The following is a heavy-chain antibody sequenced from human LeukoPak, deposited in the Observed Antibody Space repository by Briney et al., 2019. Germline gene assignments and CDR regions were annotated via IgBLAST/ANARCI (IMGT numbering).Heavy chain of an antibody. Sequence: ASVKVSCKASGYTFTGYYMHWGRDGPGQGVERMGWIYPNSGGTNDAQKVQGRVTMPRATSISTAYMELSRLRSDDTAVYYCAREILYGLVLGNFDYWGQGTLVTVSS. CDR3: AREILYGLVLGNFDY. D-gene: IGHD6-19*01. J-gene: IGHJ4*02. CDR2: IYPNSGGT. V-gene: IGHV1-2*02. CDR1: GYTFTGYY.